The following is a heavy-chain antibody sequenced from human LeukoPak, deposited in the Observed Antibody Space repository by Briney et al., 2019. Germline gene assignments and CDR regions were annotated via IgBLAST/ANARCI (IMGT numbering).Heavy chain of an antibody. CDR1: GGSFSGYY. J-gene: IGHJ5*02. D-gene: IGHD1-7*01. V-gene: IGHV4-34*01. CDR2: INHSGST. CDR3: ARINWNYDGYSWFDP. Sequence: SETLSLTCAVYGGSFSGYYWSWIRQPPGKGLEWIGEINHSGSTNYNPSLKSRVTISVDTSKNQFSLKLSSVTAADTAVYYCARINWNYDGYSWFDPWGQGTLVTVSS.